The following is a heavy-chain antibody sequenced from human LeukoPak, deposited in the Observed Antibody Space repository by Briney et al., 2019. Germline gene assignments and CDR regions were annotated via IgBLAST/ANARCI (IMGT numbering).Heavy chain of an antibody. Sequence: ASVRVSCNTSGYTFSSYDVIWVRLAPGQGLEWMGWMNPNSGDTGYAQKFRGRVTMTGDTSISTAYMELSSLISDDTAVYYCARAIRNQLLSDYWGQGTLVTVSS. CDR3: ARAIRNQLLSDY. CDR2: MNPNSGDT. CDR1: GYTFSSYD. J-gene: IGHJ4*02. D-gene: IGHD2-2*01. V-gene: IGHV1-8*01.